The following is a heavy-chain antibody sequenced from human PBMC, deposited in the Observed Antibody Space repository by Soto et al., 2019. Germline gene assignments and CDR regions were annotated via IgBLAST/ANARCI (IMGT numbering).Heavy chain of an antibody. CDR2: IYWDDDK. CDR3: ARLVVAGITYCFDS. V-gene: IGHV2-5*02. Sequence: KESGPTLVKPTQTLTLTCTFSGFSLSSSGVGVGWIRQPPGKALEWLTFIYWDDDKRYSPSLKSRLTITKDTSKNQVVLTLTNMDPVDTATYYCARLVVAGITYCFDSWGQGTLLTVSS. J-gene: IGHJ4*02. D-gene: IGHD2-15*01. CDR1: GFSLSSSGVG.